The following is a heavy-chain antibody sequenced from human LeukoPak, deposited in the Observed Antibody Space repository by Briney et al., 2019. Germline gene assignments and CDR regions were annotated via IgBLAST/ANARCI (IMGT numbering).Heavy chain of an antibody. V-gene: IGHV3-23*01. CDR3: ANRNYYDSSGYYYLYYFDF. CDR1: GFTFSSYA. Sequence: GGSLRLSCAASGFTFSSYAMSWVRQAPGKGLEWVSGVSGSGDSSNYADSVKGRFTVSRDDSKNTLYLQTNSLRAEDTAVYYCANRNYYDSSGYYYLYYFDFWGQGTLVTVSS. D-gene: IGHD3-22*01. J-gene: IGHJ4*02. CDR2: VSGSGDSS.